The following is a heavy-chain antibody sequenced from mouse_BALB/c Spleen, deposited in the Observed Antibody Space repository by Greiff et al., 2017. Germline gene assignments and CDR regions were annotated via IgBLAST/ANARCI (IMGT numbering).Heavy chain of an antibody. CDR2: IYPGDGST. CDR3: ARNYGSSPFAY. D-gene: IGHD1-1*01. J-gene: IGHJ3*01. CDR1: GYTFTSYY. V-gene: IGHV1S56*01. Sequence: QVQLQQSGPELVKPGASVKMSCKASGYTFTSYYIHWVKQRPGQGLEWIGWIYPGDGSTKYNEKFKGKTTLTADKSSSTAYMLLSSLTSEDSAIYFCARNYGSSPFAYWGQGTLVTVSA.